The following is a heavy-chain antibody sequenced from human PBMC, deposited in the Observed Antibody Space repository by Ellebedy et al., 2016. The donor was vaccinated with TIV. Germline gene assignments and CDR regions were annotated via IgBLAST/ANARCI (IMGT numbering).Heavy chain of an antibody. D-gene: IGHD3-3*01. CDR3: ARLPGRVNWFDP. CDR1: GYTFANYW. J-gene: IGHJ5*02. CDR2: IHPSDSDT. V-gene: IGHV5-51*01. Sequence: GESLKISCKASGYTFANYWIGWMRQKPGEGLEWMGLIHPSDSDTKYSPPFQGQVTISADKSITTAYLQWSSLRASDTAMYYCARLPGRVNWFDPWGQGTLVTVSS.